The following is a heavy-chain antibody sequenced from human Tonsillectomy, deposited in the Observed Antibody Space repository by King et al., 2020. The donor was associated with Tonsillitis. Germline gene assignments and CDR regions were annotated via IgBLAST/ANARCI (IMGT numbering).Heavy chain of an antibody. V-gene: IGHV4-59*01. CDR1: GDSISGFY. J-gene: IGHJ6*02. D-gene: IGHD3-9*01. CDR2: IYYSGST. Sequence: QLQLQESGPGLVKPSETLSLSCTVSGDSISGFYWSWIRQPPGKGLEWIGYIYYSGSTNYNPSLKSRVTISEDTSKNQFSLKLSSVTAADTAVYYLARVGVGYFDRYYYYYGMDVWGQGTTVTVSS. CDR3: ARVGVGYFDRYYYYYGMDV.